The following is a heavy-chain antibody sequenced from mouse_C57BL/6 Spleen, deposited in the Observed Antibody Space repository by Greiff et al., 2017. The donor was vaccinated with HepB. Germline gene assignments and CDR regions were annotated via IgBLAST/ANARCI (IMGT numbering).Heavy chain of an antibody. D-gene: IGHD3-3*01. Sequence: EVQLQQSGPELVKPGASVKISCKASGYTFTDYYMNWVKQSHGKSLEWIGDINPNNGGTSYNQKFKGKATLTVDTSSSTAYMELRSLTSEDSAVYYCARGTGDYFDYWGQGTTLTVSS. J-gene: IGHJ2*01. V-gene: IGHV1-26*01. CDR1: GYTFTDYY. CDR2: INPNNGGT. CDR3: ARGTGDYFDY.